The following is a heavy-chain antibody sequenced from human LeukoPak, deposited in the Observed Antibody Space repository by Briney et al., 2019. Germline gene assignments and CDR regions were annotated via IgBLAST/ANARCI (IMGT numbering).Heavy chain of an antibody. J-gene: IGHJ5*02. Sequence: ASVKVSCKASGYTFTSYGISWVRQAPGQGLELMGWISAYNGNTNYAQKLQGRVTMTTDTSTSTAYMELRSLRSDDTAVYYCARVKIDIVVVPAARGGWFDPWGQGTLVTVSS. CDR3: ARVKIDIVVVPAARGGWFDP. D-gene: IGHD2-2*01. CDR1: GYTFTSYG. V-gene: IGHV1-18*04. CDR2: ISAYNGNT.